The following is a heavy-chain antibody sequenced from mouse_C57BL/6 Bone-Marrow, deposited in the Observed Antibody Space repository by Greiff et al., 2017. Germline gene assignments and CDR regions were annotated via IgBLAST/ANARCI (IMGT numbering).Heavy chain of an antibody. CDR2: IWRGGST. D-gene: IGHD2-3*01. CDR1: GFSLTSYG. Sequence: VQRVESGPGLVQPSQSLSITCTVSGFSLTSYGVHWVRQSPGKGLEWLGVIWRGGSTDYNAAFMSRLSITKDNSKSQVFFKMNSLQADDTAIYYCAKKDDGYYAWFAYWGQGTLVTVSA. CDR3: AKKDDGYYAWFAY. V-gene: IGHV2-5*01. J-gene: IGHJ3*01.